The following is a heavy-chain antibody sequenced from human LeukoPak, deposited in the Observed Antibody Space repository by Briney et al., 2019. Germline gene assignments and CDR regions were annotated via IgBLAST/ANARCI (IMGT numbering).Heavy chain of an antibody. D-gene: IGHD1-1*01. J-gene: IGHJ4*02. CDR3: ARGHTTVSGVY. CDR2: IKHDGSDK. Sequence: GGSLRLSCAASGFTFSSYWFSWVRQAPGKGLEWVANIKHDGSDKYYVDSVKGRFTISRDDAKSSLYLQMNSLRAEDTAVYYCARGHTTVSGVYWGQETLVTVSS. V-gene: IGHV3-7*01. CDR1: GFTFSSYW.